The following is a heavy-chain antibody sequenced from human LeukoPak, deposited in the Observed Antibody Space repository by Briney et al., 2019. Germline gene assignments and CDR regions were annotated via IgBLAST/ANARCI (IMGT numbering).Heavy chain of an antibody. CDR1: NGSISSYY. V-gene: IGHV4-59*01. D-gene: IGHD6-13*01. CDR2: IYYSGSP. J-gene: IGHJ5*02. CDR3: ARVRRAASAFDP. Sequence: SETLSLTCTVPNGSISSYYWTWIRQPPGKGLDWIGNIYYSGSPDYNPSLKSRVTISVDTSKNQFSLKLSSVTAADTAVYYCARVRRAASAFDPWGQGTLVTVSS.